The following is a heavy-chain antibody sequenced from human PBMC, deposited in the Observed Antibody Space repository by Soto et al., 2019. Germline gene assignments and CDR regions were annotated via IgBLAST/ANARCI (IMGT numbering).Heavy chain of an antibody. CDR3: ARDNCSGGSCYSSYYYYGMDV. Sequence: QVQLQESGPGLVKPSQTLSLTCTVSGGSISSGAYYWTWIRQHPGKGLEWSGYIYYSGSTHYNPSLRGRVTGSRDTSNNQFSLKMNYVTAADTAVYYCARDNCSGGSCYSSYYYYGMDVWGQGTTVTVSS. CDR2: IYYSGST. V-gene: IGHV4-31*03. CDR1: GGSISSGAYY. D-gene: IGHD2-15*01. J-gene: IGHJ6*02.